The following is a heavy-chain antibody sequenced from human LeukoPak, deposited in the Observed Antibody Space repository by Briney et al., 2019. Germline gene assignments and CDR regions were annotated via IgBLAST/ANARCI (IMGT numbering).Heavy chain of an antibody. CDR2: ISSSGSPI. J-gene: IGHJ3*02. D-gene: IGHD1-26*01. CDR3: ARDGISELRNAFDI. V-gene: IGHV3-11*01. Sequence: GGSLRLSCAASGFSFSDYYMNWIRQAPGKGLEWISYISSSGSPIYFADSMKGRFSISRDNAKNSLFLQMNSLRAEDTAVYYCARDGISELRNAFDIWGQGTMVTVSS. CDR1: GFSFSDYY.